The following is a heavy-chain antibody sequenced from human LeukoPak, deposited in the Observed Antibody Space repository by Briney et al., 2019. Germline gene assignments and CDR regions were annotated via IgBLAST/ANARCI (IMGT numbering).Heavy chain of an antibody. Sequence: SVKVSCKASGGTFSSYAISWVRQAPGHGLEWMGRIIPIFGTANYAQNFQGRVTITTDESTSTAYKELSSVRSEDTAVYYCAATLTGDYYFDYWGQGTLVTVSS. CDR2: IIPIFGTA. CDR3: AATLTGDYYFDY. CDR1: GGTFSSYA. D-gene: IGHD2-21*02. V-gene: IGHV1-69*05. J-gene: IGHJ4*02.